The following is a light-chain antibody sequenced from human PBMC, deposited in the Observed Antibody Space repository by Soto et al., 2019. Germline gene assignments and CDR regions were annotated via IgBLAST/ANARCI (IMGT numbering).Light chain of an antibody. V-gene: IGLV7-43*01. CDR3: VLYYGGAHVV. Sequence: QTVVTQEPSLTVSPGGTVTLTCASSTGPVTTSHYPNWFQQKPGQPPRSLIYSTTNTHSWTPARFSGSLLGGKAALTLSGVLPEAEYDYYCVLYYGGAHVVFGGGTKVTVL. CDR1: TGPVTTSHY. CDR2: STT. J-gene: IGLJ2*01.